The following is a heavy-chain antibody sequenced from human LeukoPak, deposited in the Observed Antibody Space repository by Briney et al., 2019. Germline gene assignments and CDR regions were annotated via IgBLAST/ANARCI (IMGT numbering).Heavy chain of an antibody. CDR3: ARAPWFYGDYVYAFDI. CDR2: INTNTGNP. Sequence: GASVKVSCKASGYTFTSYAMNWVRQAPGQGLEWMGWINTNTGNPTYAQGFTGRFVFSLDTSVSTAYLQISGLKAEDTAVYYCARAPWFYGDYVYAFDIWGQGTMVTVSS. D-gene: IGHD4-17*01. CDR1: GYTFTSYA. J-gene: IGHJ3*02. V-gene: IGHV7-4-1*02.